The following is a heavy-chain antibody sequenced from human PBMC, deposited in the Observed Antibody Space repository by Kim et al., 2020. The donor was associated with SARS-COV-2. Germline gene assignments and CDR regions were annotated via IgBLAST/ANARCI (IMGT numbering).Heavy chain of an antibody. CDR1: GGSISSYY. CDR2: IYYSGST. Sequence: SETLSLTCTVSGGSISSYYWSWIRQPPGKGLEWIGYIYYSGSTNYNPSLKSRVTISVDTSKNQFSLKLSSVPAADTAVYYCARQGGGRLRFLEWLSNDAFDIWGQGTMVTVSS. D-gene: IGHD3-3*01. CDR3: ARQGGGRLRFLEWLSNDAFDI. J-gene: IGHJ3*02. V-gene: IGHV4-59*13.